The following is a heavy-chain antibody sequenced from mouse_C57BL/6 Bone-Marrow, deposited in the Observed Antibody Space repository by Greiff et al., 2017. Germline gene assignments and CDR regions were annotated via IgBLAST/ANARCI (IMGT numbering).Heavy chain of an antibody. J-gene: IGHJ2*01. Sequence: VQLQESGPELVQPGASVKISCKASGYTFTDYYINWVKQRPGPGLEWIGWIFPGRGSTYYNEKFKGKATLTVDKSSSTAYMLLSSLTSEDSAVYFCARPNFFITTVVPSDYWGQGTTLTVSS. V-gene: IGHV1-75*01. CDR1: GYTFTDYY. D-gene: IGHD1-1*01. CDR3: ARPNFFITTVVPSDY. CDR2: IFPGRGST.